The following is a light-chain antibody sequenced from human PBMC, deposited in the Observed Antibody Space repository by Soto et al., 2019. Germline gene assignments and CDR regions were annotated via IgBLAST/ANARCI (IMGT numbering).Light chain of an antibody. V-gene: IGKV3-20*01. Sequence: EIVLTQSPGTLSLSPGEIATLSFRASQSISSRYLAWYQQKPGQAPRLLMYGVSSRATGTPDRFSGSGSGTDFTLTISRLEPEDFAVYHCQQYDSSPTFGQGTKVDIK. CDR1: QSISSRY. J-gene: IGKJ1*01. CDR2: GVS. CDR3: QQYDSSPT.